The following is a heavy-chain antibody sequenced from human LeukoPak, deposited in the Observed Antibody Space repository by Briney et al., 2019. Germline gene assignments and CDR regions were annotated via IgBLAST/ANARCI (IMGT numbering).Heavy chain of an antibody. CDR3: ARHSRRYFDGVSVRDGWFDP. J-gene: IGHJ5*02. V-gene: IGHV5-51*01. D-gene: IGHD3-9*01. CDR1: GYSFTSYW. CDR2: IYPGDSDT. Sequence: PGESLKISCKGSGYSFTSYWIGWVRQMPGKGLEWMGIIYPGDSDTRYSPSFQGQVTISADKSISTAYLQWSSLKASDTAMYYCARHSRRYFDGVSVRDGWFDPWGQGTLVTVSS.